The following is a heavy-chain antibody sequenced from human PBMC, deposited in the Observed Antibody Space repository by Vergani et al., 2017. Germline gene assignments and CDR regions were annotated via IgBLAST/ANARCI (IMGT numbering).Heavy chain of an antibody. J-gene: IGHJ3*02. CDR2: ITPFNGET. CDR3: ARWDPGLGSFDI. CDR1: GYTFTYRY. V-gene: IGHV1-45*02. Sequence: QMQLVQSGAEVRKTGSSVKVSCKASGYTFTYRYLNWVRQAPGQALEWKGWITPFNGETKYAQKFQDRVTITRDRSKSTSYMELSSLRSEDTAMYYCARWDPGLGSFDIWGQGAMVTVST. D-gene: IGHD1-14*01.